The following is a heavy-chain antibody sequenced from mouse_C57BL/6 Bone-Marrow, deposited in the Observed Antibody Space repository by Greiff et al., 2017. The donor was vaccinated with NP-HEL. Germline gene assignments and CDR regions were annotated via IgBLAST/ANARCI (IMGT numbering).Heavy chain of an antibody. Sequence: EVKLVESEGGLVQPGSSMKLSCTASGFTFSDYYMAWVRQVPEKGLEWVANINYDGSSTYYLDSLKSRFIISRDNAKNILYLQMSSLKSEDTATYYCARECWTEFAMDYWGQGTSVTVSS. V-gene: IGHV5-16*01. CDR1: GFTFSDYY. J-gene: IGHJ4*01. CDR2: INYDGSST. CDR3: ARECWTEFAMDY.